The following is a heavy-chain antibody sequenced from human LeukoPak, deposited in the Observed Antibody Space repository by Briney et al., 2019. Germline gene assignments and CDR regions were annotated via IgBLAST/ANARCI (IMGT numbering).Heavy chain of an antibody. V-gene: IGHV3-11*01. CDR3: AKDRYCSSTSCYPKPYYYYYGMDV. J-gene: IGHJ6*02. CDR2: ISSDGSTI. Sequence: PGESLRLSCAASGFTFSGYYMSWIRQAPGKGLEWISYISSDGSTIFYADSVKGRFTISRDNAKNSLYLQMNSLRAEDTALYYCAKDRYCSSTSCYPKPYYYYYGMDVWGQGTTVTVSS. D-gene: IGHD2-2*01. CDR1: GFTFSGYY.